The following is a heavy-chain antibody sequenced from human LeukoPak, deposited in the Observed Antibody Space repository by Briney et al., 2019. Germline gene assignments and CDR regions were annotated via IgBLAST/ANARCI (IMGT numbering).Heavy chain of an antibody. CDR1: GFTFSRYE. CDR2: ISRSGDTI. CDR3: ARDYASDY. J-gene: IGHJ4*02. V-gene: IGHV3-48*03. Sequence: PGGSLRLSCAASGFTFSRYEMNWVRQAPGKGLEWVSHISRSGDTIYFADSVKGRFTISRDNAKNSLYLQMSSLRAEDTAVYCCARDYASDYWGQGTLVTVSS. D-gene: IGHD3-10*01.